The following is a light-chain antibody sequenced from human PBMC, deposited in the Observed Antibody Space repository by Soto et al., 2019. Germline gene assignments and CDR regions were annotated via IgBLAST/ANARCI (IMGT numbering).Light chain of an antibody. CDR3: SSYTSSSTLSTYV. CDR1: SSDVGGYNY. CDR2: DVS. J-gene: IGLJ1*01. Sequence: QSALTQPASVSESHGQSITNSCTGTSSDVGGYNYVSWYQHHPGKAPKLMIYDVSNRPSGVSNRFSGSKSGNTASLIISGLQAEDEADYYCSSYTSSSTLSTYVFGTGTNVTVL. V-gene: IGLV2-14*03.